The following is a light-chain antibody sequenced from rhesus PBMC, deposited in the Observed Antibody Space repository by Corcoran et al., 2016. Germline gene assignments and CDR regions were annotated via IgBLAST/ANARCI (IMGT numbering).Light chain of an antibody. CDR3: LQHSNWPWT. CDR1: QSVSSS. CDR2: GAS. V-gene: IGKV3-24*01. J-gene: IGKJ1*01. Sequence: EIVMTQSPATLSLSPGERATLSCRASQSVSSSLAWYQQKPGQAPRLLIYGASSRATGIPDRFSGSGSGTDFTLTISSLGPEDVAVYYCLQHSNWPWTFGQGTKVEI.